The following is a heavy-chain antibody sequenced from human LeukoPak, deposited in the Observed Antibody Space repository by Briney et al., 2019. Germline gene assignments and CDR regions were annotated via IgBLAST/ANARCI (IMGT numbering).Heavy chain of an antibody. Sequence: SVNVSFKASGGTFSIYAISWVRQAPGQGLEWMGGIIPIFGTANYAQKFQGRVTITADESTSTAYMELSSLRSEDTAVYYCARVKELRFLEWLSPYYYGMDVWGQGTTVTVSS. CDR3: ARVKELRFLEWLSPYYYGMDV. V-gene: IGHV1-69*13. CDR1: GGTFSIYA. CDR2: IIPIFGTA. J-gene: IGHJ6*02. D-gene: IGHD3-3*01.